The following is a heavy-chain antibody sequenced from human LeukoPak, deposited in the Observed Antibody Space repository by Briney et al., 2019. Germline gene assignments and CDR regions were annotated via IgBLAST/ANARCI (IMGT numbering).Heavy chain of an antibody. V-gene: IGHV3-66*01. D-gene: IGHD3-16*01. CDR1: GFTVSSNY. J-gene: IGHJ4*02. CDR2: IYTSGGT. Sequence: GGSLRLSCAASGFTVSSNYMSWVRQAPGKGLEWVSVIYTSGGTYYADSVKGRFTIPTDKAKNSLYVQMNSMNAEDTAVYFCARENNNGGGIFDYWGQGTLVTVSS. CDR3: ARENNNGGGIFDY.